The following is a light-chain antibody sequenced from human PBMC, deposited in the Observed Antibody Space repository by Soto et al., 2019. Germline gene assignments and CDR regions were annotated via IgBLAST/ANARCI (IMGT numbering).Light chain of an antibody. Sequence: QMSHSPSSLSASVLYRITMTCRAIRDIGIDLILYQQKPGKAPKLLIYAASSLESGVPSRFSGSGSGTDFTLTISSLQPEDFATYYCQQSYSTPLTFGGGTKVDIK. CDR2: AAS. J-gene: IGKJ4*01. V-gene: IGKV1-39*01. CDR3: QQSYSTPLT. CDR1: RDIGID.